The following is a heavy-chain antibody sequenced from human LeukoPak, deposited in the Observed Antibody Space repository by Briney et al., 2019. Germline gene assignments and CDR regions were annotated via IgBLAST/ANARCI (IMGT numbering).Heavy chain of an antibody. V-gene: IGHV3-7*01. CDR3: ARDRPLGRYFDWLPFDY. CDR2: IKQDGSEK. Sequence: GGSLRLSCAASGFTFSSYWMSWVRQAPGKGLEWVANIKQDGSEKYYVDSVKGRFTISRDNAKNSLYLQMNSLSAEDTAVYYCARDRPLGRYFDWLPFDYWGQGTLVTVSS. CDR1: GFTFSSYW. J-gene: IGHJ4*02. D-gene: IGHD3-9*01.